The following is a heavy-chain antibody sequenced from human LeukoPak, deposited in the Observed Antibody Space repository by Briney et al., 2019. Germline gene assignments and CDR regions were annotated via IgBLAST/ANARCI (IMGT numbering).Heavy chain of an antibody. CDR2: VYTSGST. CDR1: GGFISSHY. J-gene: IGHJ5*02. Sequence: SETLSLTCSVSGGFISSHYWSWIRQPPGKGLEWIGSVYTSGSTIYNPSLMSRVTRSVDTSKNQFYLNLNSVTAADTAIYYCTRHVLPLNWFDPWGQGTLVTVSS. D-gene: IGHD5-18*01. V-gene: IGHV4-4*09. CDR3: TRHVLPLNWFDP.